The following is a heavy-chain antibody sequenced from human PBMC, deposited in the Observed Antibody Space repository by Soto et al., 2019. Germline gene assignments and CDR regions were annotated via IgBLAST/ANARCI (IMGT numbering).Heavy chain of an antibody. Sequence: QVQLVASGGGVFQPGMSLRLSCAASGFTFSSYGMHLVRQAPGKRLEWVAGISYDGSNKYYADSVKGRFTIARDNSKNTLFLHMSSLRAEDTAVYYCVKDGSSGWPYYYGLDVWGQGTSVTVSS. CDR2: ISYDGSNK. CDR3: VKDGSSGWPYYYGLDV. V-gene: IGHV3-30*18. D-gene: IGHD6-19*01. CDR1: GFTFSSYG. J-gene: IGHJ6*02.